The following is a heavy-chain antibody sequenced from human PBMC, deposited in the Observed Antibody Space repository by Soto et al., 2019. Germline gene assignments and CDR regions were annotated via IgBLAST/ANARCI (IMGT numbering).Heavy chain of an antibody. CDR3: ARVATGWYSLDY. V-gene: IGHV5-51*01. J-gene: IGHJ4*02. Sequence: PGESLKISCKASGYTFTNYWIGWVRQMPGKGLEWMGIISPGDSDTTYSPSFQGHITISVDKSTATTYVQWSSLKASDTAMYYCARVATGWYSLDYWGQGTLVTVSS. D-gene: IGHD6-19*01. CDR1: GYTFTNYW. CDR2: ISPGDSDT.